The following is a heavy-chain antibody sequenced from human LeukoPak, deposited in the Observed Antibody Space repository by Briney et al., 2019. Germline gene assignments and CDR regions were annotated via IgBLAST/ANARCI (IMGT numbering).Heavy chain of an antibody. D-gene: IGHD5-12*01. CDR1: GFTFSSYA. J-gene: IGHJ6*02. CDR3: ARDGKSGYDYYYYYGMDV. CDR2: ISHDGSNK. Sequence: GGSLRLSCAASGFTFSSYAMHWVRQAPGKGLEWVAVISHDGSNKYYADSVKGRFTISRDNSKNTLYLQMNSLRAEDTAVYYCARDGKSGYDYYYYYGMDVWGQGTTVTVSS. V-gene: IGHV3-30-3*01.